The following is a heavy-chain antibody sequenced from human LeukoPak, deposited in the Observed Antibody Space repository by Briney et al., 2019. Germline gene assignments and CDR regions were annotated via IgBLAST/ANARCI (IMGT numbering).Heavy chain of an antibody. CDR1: GGSISSSSYY. CDR3: ARSPSWYCSSSSCYPDY. D-gene: IGHD2-2*01. V-gene: IGHV4-39*01. J-gene: IGHJ4*02. CDR2: IYYSGST. Sequence: SETLSLTCTVSGGSISSSSYYWGWIRQPPGKGLEWIGSIYYSGSTYYNPPLKSRVTISVDTSKNQFSLKLTSVTAADTAVYYCARSPSWYCSSSSCYPDYWGQGTLVTVSS.